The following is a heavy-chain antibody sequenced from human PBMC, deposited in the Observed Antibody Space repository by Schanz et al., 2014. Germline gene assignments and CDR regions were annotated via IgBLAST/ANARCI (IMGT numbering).Heavy chain of an antibody. CDR1: GYTFTTYA. J-gene: IGHJ5*02. Sequence: QIQLVQSGAEVKKPGASVRVSCKASGYTFTTYAMSWVRQAPGQGLEWVGWISVYTGNTKYGQKVQGRVTMTADTSTNTAYMELRRLRSDDTAVYYCAKAEYDILTDSYSRLDPWGQGTLGTVSA. D-gene: IGHD3-9*01. V-gene: IGHV1-18*01. CDR3: AKAEYDILTDSYSRLDP. CDR2: ISVYTGNT.